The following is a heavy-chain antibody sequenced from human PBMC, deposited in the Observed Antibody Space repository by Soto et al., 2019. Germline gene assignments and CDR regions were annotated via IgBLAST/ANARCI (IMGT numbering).Heavy chain of an antibody. CDR3: AREGEYSGYPFDY. D-gene: IGHD5-12*01. Sequence: SETLSLTCTVSGGSISSYYWSWIRQPPGKGLEWIGYIYYSGSTNYNPSLKSRVTISVDTSKNQFSLKLSSVTAADTAVYYCAREGEYSGYPFDYWGQGTLVTVSS. CDR2: IYYSGST. V-gene: IGHV4-59*01. CDR1: GGSISSYY. J-gene: IGHJ4*02.